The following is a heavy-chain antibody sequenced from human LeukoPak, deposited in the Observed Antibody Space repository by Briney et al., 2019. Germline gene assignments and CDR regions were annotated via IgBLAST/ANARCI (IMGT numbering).Heavy chain of an antibody. CDR3: ARDDCGDTCYPGGY. CDR1: GGSFSGYY. J-gene: IGHJ4*02. D-gene: IGHD2-21*01. CDR2: INHSGST. Sequence: PSETLSLTCAVYGGSFSGYYWSWIRQPPGKGLEWIGEINHSGSTNYNPSLKSRVTISVDTSKNQFSLKLSSVTAADTALYYCARDDCGDTCYPGGYWGQGTLVTVSS. V-gene: IGHV4-34*01.